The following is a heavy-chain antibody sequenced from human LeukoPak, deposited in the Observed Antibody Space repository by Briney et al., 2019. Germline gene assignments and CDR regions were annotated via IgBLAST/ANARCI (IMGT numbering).Heavy chain of an antibody. CDR2: IIPIFGTV. CDR1: GGTFSSDP. D-gene: IGHD4-23*01. Sequence: ASVKVSCKASGGTFSSDPISWVRQAPGQGLEWMGGIIPIFGTVKYAQKFQGRVTITADKSTSTAYMELSSLRSEDTAVYYCAGTVVTPYFDYWGQGTLVTVSS. J-gene: IGHJ4*02. V-gene: IGHV1-69*06. CDR3: AGTVVTPYFDY.